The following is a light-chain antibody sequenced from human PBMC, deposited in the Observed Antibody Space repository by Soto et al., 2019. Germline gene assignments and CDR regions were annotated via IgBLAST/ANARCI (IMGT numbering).Light chain of an antibody. CDR2: SNI. V-gene: IGLV1-44*01. CDR1: SSNIGSNT. J-gene: IGLJ1*01. CDR3: AAWDDSLNGPV. Sequence: QSALTQPPSASGTPGQRVTISCSGSSSNIGSNTVNWYQQIPGTAPKLLIYSNIQRPSGVPDRFSGSKSGTSASLAISGLQSEDEADYYCAAWDDSLNGPVFGTGTKLTVL.